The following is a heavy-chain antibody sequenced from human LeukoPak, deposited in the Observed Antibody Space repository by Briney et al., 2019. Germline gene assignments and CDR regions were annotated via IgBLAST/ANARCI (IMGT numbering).Heavy chain of an antibody. CDR2: ISSDGRTT. V-gene: IGHV3-74*01. D-gene: IGHD3-10*01. J-gene: IGHJ3*02. CDR3: ARDSRYYYDSRNYDNVAFDM. Sequence: GGSLRLSCAASGFTFSSYWMHWVRQGPGKVLVWVSRISSDGRTTSYADSVKGRFTISRDNAKNTLYLQMNSLRVEDTAVYYCARDSRYYYDSRNYDNVAFDMWGQGTMVTVSS. CDR1: GFTFSSYW.